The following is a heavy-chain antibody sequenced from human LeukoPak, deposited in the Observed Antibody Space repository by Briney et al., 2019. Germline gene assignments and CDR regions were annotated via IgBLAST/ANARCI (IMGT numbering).Heavy chain of an antibody. CDR1: GFTFSHFW. J-gene: IGHJ4*02. D-gene: IGHD4-23*01. V-gene: IGHV3-74*01. CDR2: INSDGSDT. Sequence: PGGSLRLSCAASGFTFSHFWIHWVRQAPGKGLVWVSRINSDGSDTIYADSVKGRFTSSRDNAKNILYLQMNNLRAEDTAVYYCARDGGNFLDYWGQGTLVTVSS. CDR3: ARDGGNFLDY.